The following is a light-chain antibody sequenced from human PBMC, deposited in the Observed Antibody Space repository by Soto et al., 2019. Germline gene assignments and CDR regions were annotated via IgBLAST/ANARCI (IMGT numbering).Light chain of an antibody. V-gene: IGLV2-18*02. CDR3: SSYTSSSTRV. CDR2: EVS. CDR1: STDFVGYNR. J-gene: IGLJ1*01. Sequence: HSLLTHPPSLSGSPGQSVTISCTGTSTDFVGYNRVSWYQQPPGTAPKLMIYEVSKRPSGVPDRFSGSKSGNTASLTISGLQAEDEADYYCSSYTSSSTRVFGTGTKVTVL.